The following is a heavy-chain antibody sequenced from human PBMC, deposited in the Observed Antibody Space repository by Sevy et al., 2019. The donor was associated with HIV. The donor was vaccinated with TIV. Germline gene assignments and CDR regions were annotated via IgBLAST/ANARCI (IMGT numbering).Heavy chain of an antibody. D-gene: IGHD2-15*01. CDR3: ARERGYCSGGSCYSPYYYYGMDV. Sequence: GGSLRLSCAASGFTFSSYAMHWVRQAPGKGLEWVAVISYDGSNKYYADSVKGRFTISRDNSKNTLYLQMNSLRAGDTAVYYCARERGYCSGGSCYSPYYYYGMDVWGQGTTVTVSS. V-gene: IGHV3-30-3*01. J-gene: IGHJ6*02. CDR2: ISYDGSNK. CDR1: GFTFSSYA.